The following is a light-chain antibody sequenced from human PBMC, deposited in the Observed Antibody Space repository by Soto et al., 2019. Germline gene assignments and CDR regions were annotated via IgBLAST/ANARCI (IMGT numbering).Light chain of an antibody. CDR1: QTVRSNF. J-gene: IGKJ3*01. V-gene: IGKV3-20*01. Sequence: EIVLTQSPGALSLSPGERATLSCRASQTVRSNFLAWYQHKPVQAPRLLIYGAATTATGIPDRFSGSGSWAEFSLTISRLEPEDFAVYVCLQHCDSPCNFGPGTKVDI. CDR3: LQHCDSPCN. CDR2: GAA.